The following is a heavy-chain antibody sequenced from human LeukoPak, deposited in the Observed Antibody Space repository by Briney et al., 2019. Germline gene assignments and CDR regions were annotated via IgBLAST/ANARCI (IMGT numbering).Heavy chain of an antibody. CDR3: ARGEYGSGSYHIDY. J-gene: IGHJ4*02. D-gene: IGHD3-10*01. CDR2: IGTAGDT. CDR1: GFTFSSYS. Sequence: GGSLRLSCAASGFTFSSYSMNWVRQAPGKGLEWVSAIGTAGDTYYPGSVKGRFTISRENAKNSLYLQMNSLRAGDTAVYYCARGEYGSGSYHIDYWGQGTLVTVSS. V-gene: IGHV3-13*01.